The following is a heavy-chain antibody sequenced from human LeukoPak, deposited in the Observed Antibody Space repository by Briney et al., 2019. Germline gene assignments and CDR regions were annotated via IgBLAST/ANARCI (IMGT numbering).Heavy chain of an antibody. CDR3: AKDWGFYGSGSYYNDP. J-gene: IGHJ5*02. CDR1: GFTFSRFG. D-gene: IGHD3-10*01. V-gene: IGHV3-30*02. CDR2: ILYDGTKK. Sequence: GGSLRLSCAASGFTFSRFGMHWVRQAPGQGLEWVAFILYDGTKKYYADSVKGRLTISRDNSKNTLYLQMNSLRVEDTAVYYCAKDWGFYGSGSYYNDPWGQGTLVTVSS.